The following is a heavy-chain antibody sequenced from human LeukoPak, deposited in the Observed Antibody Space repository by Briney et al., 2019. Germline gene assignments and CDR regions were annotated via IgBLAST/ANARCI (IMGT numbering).Heavy chain of an antibody. CDR1: RFAFSTYS. CDR2: ISSSSTYI. D-gene: IGHD3-9*01. J-gene: IGHJ4*02. Sequence: GGSLRLSCAASRFAFSTYSMNWVRQAPGKGLEWVSCISSSSTYISYADSVKGRLTISRDSAKNSLYLQMNSLTAAGTAVYYCARSYYDILTGLPYYFDYWGQGALVTVSS. CDR3: ARSYYDILTGLPYYFDY. V-gene: IGHV3-21*01.